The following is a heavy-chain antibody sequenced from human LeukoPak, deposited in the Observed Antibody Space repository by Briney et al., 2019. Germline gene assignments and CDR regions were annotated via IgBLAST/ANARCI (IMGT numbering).Heavy chain of an antibody. V-gene: IGHV1-18*01. CDR2: ISAYNGNT. Sequence: ASVKVSCKASGYTFTSYGISWVRQAPGQGFEWMGWISAYNGNTNYAQKLQGRVTMTTDTSTSTAYMELRSLRSDDTAVYYCARGGLYYYDSSGHIPLDYWGQGTLVTVSS. J-gene: IGHJ4*02. CDR3: ARGGLYYYDSSGHIPLDY. CDR1: GYTFTSYG. D-gene: IGHD3-22*01.